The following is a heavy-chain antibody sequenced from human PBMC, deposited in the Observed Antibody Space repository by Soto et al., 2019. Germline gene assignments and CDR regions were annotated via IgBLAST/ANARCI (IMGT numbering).Heavy chain of an antibody. J-gene: IGHJ4*02. V-gene: IGHV4-59*01. D-gene: IGHD3-22*01. CDR3: AREKYYDSSGYRFDY. CDR2: IYYSGST. CDR1: GGSISSDY. Sequence: PSETLSLTCTVSGGSISSDYWSWIRQPPGKGLEWIGYIYYSGSTNYNPSLKSRVTISVDTSKNQFSLKLSSVTAADTAVYYCAREKYYDSSGYRFDYWGQGTLVTVSS.